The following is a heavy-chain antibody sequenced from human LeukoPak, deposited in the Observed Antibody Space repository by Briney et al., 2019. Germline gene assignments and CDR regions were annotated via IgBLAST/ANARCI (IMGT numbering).Heavy chain of an antibody. CDR2: IYHGGST. J-gene: IGHJ5*02. D-gene: IGHD5-18*01. CDR3: ARVGYSYGYRWFDP. V-gene: IGHV4-38-2*02. CDR1: GGSISTYY. Sequence: SETLSLTCTVSGGSISTYYWSWIRQPPGKGLEWIGSIYHGGSTYYNPSLKSRVTISVDTSKNQFSLKLSSVTAADTAVYYCARVGYSYGYRWFDPWGQGTLVTVSS.